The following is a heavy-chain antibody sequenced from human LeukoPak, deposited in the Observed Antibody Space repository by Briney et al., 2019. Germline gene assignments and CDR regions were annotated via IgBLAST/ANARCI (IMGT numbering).Heavy chain of an antibody. D-gene: IGHD3-3*01. Sequence: PSETLSLTCAVSSYSISSDNYWGWVRQPPGKGLEWIGSIYPTGNTYYNPSLKSRVAISVATSKNQFSLKLTSITAADTAVYYCARLLACGRAPCSTARFQFDSWGQGTLVAVSS. CDR3: ARLLACGRAPCSTARFQFDS. J-gene: IGHJ4*02. CDR1: SYSISSDNY. CDR2: IYPTGNT. V-gene: IGHV4-38-2*01.